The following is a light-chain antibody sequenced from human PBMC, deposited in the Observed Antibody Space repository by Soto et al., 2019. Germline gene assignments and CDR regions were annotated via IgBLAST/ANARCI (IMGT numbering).Light chain of an antibody. CDR1: QSVSSY. J-gene: IGKJ2*01. V-gene: IGKV3-11*01. CDR2: DAS. CDR3: HQRSNSPRA. Sequence: EIVLTQSPATLSLSPGERATLSCRASQSVSSYLAWYQQKPGQPPRRLIYDASNRATGIPARFSGSGSGTDFTLTISRLEPEDFAVYYCHQRSNSPRAFGQGTKLEI.